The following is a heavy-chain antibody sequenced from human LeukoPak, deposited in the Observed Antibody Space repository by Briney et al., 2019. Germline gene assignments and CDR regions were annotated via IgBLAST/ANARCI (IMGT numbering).Heavy chain of an antibody. CDR2: ISGGGTTI. CDR3: AREGWGLSVADAFDI. J-gene: IGHJ3*02. CDR1: GFTFSSYE. Sequence: PGGSLRRSCAASGFTFSSYEMNWVRQAPGKGLEWVSYISGGGTTIYLADSVKGRFTISRDNAKNSLYLQMNSLRAEDTAVYYCAREGWGLSVADAFDIWGQGTMVTVSS. V-gene: IGHV3-48*03. D-gene: IGHD1-26*01.